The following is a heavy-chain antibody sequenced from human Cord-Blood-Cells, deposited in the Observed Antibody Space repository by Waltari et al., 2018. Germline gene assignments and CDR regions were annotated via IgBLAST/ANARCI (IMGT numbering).Heavy chain of an antibody. D-gene: IGHD6-6*01. Sequence: QITLKESGPTLVKPPQTLTLTCTFSAFPLSTSGVGVGWIRPPPGTALEWLALIYWNDDKRYSPSLKSRLTITKDTSKNQVVLTMTNMDPVDTATYYCAHTRMSMGIAARHSPNWYFDLWGRGTLVTVSS. V-gene: IGHV2-5*01. CDR3: AHTRMSMGIAARHSPNWYFDL. CDR2: IYWNDDK. J-gene: IGHJ2*01. CDR1: AFPLSTSGVG.